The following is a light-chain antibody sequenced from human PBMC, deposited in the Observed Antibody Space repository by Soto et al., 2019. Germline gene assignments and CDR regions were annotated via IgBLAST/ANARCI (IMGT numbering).Light chain of an antibody. CDR2: DVS. J-gene: IGLJ1*01. V-gene: IGLV2-14*01. Sequence: HSALGQPGSVCGSPGPSFHITCTGTSSDVGAYNYVSWYLQSPGKAPKLVIFDVSFRPSGVSNRFSGSKSGNTASLTISGLQAEDEAEYYCKSFTPSDTYVLGTGTKFTV. CDR1: SSDVGAYNY. CDR3: KSFTPSDTYV.